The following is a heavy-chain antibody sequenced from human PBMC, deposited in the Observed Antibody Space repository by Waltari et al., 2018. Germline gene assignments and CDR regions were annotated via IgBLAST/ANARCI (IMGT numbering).Heavy chain of an antibody. V-gene: IGHV4-59*12. J-gene: IGHJ3*02. D-gene: IGHD4-17*01. Sequence: QVQVQESGPGLVKPSETLSLTCTVSGGSMSGYYWSWIRQAPGKGPEWIGYRYYSGGTNYRPSLKSRVTISVDTSKNQVSLRLSSVTAADAAVYYCARRDGGAGAFDIWGQGTTVTVSS. CDR3: ARRDGGAGAFDI. CDR1: GGSMSGYY. CDR2: RYYSGGT.